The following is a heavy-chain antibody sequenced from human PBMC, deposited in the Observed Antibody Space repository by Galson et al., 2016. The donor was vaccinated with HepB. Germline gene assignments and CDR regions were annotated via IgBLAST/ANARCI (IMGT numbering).Heavy chain of an antibody. CDR2: LLFRGAYP. V-gene: IGHV3-23*01. CDR1: GFTFNSSA. D-gene: IGHD3-16*01. J-gene: IGHJ4*02. Sequence: SLRLSCAASGFTFNSSAITWVRQAPGKGLEWVPALLFRGAYPSSPASVKGRFTISRDNSKNTLSLQMNSLRDEDTAVYYCARDDYFRRGYWGQGTLVTVSS. CDR3: ARDDYFRRGY.